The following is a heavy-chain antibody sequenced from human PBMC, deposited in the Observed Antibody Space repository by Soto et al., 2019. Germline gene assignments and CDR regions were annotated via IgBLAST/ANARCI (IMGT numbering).Heavy chain of an antibody. D-gene: IGHD3-22*01. CDR1: GFTFNRYA. CDR2: ISASGGST. V-gene: IGHV3-23*01. CDR3: AKATPYSYDTDAFDF. Sequence: EVQLLATGGGLGQPGGSLRLYCTASGFTFNRYAMGWVRQAPGKGLQWVAGISASGGSTYYGPSVKGRFTISRDSSKNTLHLQIDNLRGEDTDIYYCAKATPYSYDTDAFDFWGHGKMVTVS. J-gene: IGHJ3*01.